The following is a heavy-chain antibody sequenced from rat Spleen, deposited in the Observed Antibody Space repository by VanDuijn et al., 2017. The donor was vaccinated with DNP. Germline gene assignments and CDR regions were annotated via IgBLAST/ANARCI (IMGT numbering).Heavy chain of an antibody. D-gene: IGHD1-9*01. CDR1: GYSITSNY. Sequence: EVQLQESGPGRVKPSQSLSLTCSVTGYSITSNYWGWIRKFPGNKMEYIGHISYSGSTNYNPSLKSRISITRDTSKNQFFLQLNSVTTEDTATYYCARHLTMGITPFDYWGQGVMVTVSS. J-gene: IGHJ2*01. CDR2: ISYSGST. V-gene: IGHV3-1*01. CDR3: ARHLTMGITPFDY.